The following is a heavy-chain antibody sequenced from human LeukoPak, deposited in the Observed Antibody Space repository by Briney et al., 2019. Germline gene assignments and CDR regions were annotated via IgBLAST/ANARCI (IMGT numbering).Heavy chain of an antibody. V-gene: IGHV4-61*02. CDR1: GNSISSGDNY. D-gene: IGHD3-10*01. Sequence: SETLSLTCTVSGNSISSGDNYWSWIRQPAGKGLEWIGRIYTSGSTNYNPSLKSRVTMSVDTSKNQFSLKLSSVTAADTAVYYCARVNYGSGSSNWFDPWGQGTLVTVSS. CDR3: ARVNYGSGSSNWFDP. J-gene: IGHJ5*02. CDR2: IYTSGST.